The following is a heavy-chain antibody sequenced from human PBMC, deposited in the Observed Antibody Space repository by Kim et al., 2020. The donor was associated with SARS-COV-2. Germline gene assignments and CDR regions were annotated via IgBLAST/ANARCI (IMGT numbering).Heavy chain of an antibody. CDR2: ISSSGSTI. Sequence: GGSLRLSCAASGFTFSSYEMNWVRQAPGKGLEWVSYISSSGSTIYYADSVKGRFTISRDNAKNSLYLQMNSLRAEDTAVYYCARAMEGSSGWQIYYYYYYGMDVWGQGTTVTVSS. CDR1: GFTFSSYE. V-gene: IGHV3-48*03. CDR3: ARAMEGSSGWQIYYYYYYGMDV. J-gene: IGHJ6*02. D-gene: IGHD6-19*01.